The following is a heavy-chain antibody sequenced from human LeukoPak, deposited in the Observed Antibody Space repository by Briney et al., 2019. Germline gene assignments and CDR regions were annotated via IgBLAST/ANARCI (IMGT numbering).Heavy chain of an antibody. CDR3: AKESPKLRYFDWRTYYFDY. CDR1: GFTFSSYA. Sequence: RGSLRLSCAASGFTFSSYAMSWVRQAPGKGLEWVSAISGSGGSTYYADSVKGRFTISRDNSKNTLYLQMNSLRAEDTAVYYCAKESPKLRYFDWRTYYFDYWGQGTLVTVSS. D-gene: IGHD3-9*01. J-gene: IGHJ4*02. V-gene: IGHV3-23*01. CDR2: ISGSGGST.